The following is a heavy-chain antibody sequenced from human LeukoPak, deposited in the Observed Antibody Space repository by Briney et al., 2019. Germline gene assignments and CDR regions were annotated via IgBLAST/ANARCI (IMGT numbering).Heavy chain of an antibody. CDR1: GGSISSGGYY. J-gene: IGHJ2*01. D-gene: IGHD4-17*01. CDR3: ARDGYGDPWYFDL. Sequence: SETLSLTCTVSGGSISSGGYYWSWIRQHPGRGLEWIGYIYYSGSTYYNPSLKSRVTISVDTSKNQFSLKLSSVTAADTAVYYCARDGYGDPWYFDLWGRGTLVTVSS. V-gene: IGHV4-31*03. CDR2: IYYSGST.